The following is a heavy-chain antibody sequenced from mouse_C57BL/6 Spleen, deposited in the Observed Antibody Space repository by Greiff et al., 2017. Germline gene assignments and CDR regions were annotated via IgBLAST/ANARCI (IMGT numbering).Heavy chain of an antibody. CDR1: GYTFTSYW. V-gene: IGHV1-64*01. CDR2: IHPNSGST. CDR3: ARSGSSYFDY. J-gene: IGHJ2*01. D-gene: IGHD1-1*01. Sequence: QVQLQQPGAELVKPGASVKLSCKASGYTFTSYWMHWVKQRPGQGLEWIGMIHPNSGSTNDNEKFKSKATLTVDKSSSTAYMQLSSLTSEDSAVYYCARSGSSYFDYWGQGTTLTVSS.